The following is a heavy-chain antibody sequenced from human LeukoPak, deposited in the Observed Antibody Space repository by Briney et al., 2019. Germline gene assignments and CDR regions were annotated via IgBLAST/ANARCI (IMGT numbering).Heavy chain of an antibody. D-gene: IGHD1-26*01. CDR2: IKSDGSST. CDR3: ARYRFVVGATDSFDI. Sequence: GGSLRLSCGDSGFTFSNYWMHWVLQAPGKGLVWVSRIKSDGSSTTYADSVKGRFTISRDNAKNTLYLQMNSLRAEDTAVYYCARYRFVVGATDSFDIWGQGTMVTVSS. CDR1: GFTFSNYW. V-gene: IGHV3-74*01. J-gene: IGHJ3*02.